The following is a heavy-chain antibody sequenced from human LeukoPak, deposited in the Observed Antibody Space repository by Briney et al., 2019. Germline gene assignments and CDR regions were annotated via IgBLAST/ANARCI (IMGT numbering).Heavy chain of an antibody. CDR2: ISGSGGST. CDR3: AKVLSGYEENWFDP. CDR1: GFTFSSYA. J-gene: IGHJ5*02. V-gene: IGHV3-23*01. D-gene: IGHD5-12*01. Sequence: GGSLRLSCAASGFTFSSYAMSWVRQAPGKGLEWVSAISGSGGSTYYADSVKGRFTISRDNSKNTLYLQMDSLRAEDTAVYYCAKVLSGYEENWFDPWGQGTLVTVSS.